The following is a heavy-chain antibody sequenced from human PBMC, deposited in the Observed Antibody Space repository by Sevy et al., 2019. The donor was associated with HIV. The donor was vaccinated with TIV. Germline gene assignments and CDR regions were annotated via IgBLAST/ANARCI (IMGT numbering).Heavy chain of an antibody. V-gene: IGHV3-33*01. J-gene: IGHJ6*02. CDR3: ARGATLSRGMDV. Sequence: GGSLRLSCAASGFTFSTYGMHWVRQPPGKGLEWVALIWYVGGNEYYADSVKGRLTISRDNTKNTLYLQMNSLGVDDTAVYYCARGATLSRGMDVWGQGTTVTVSS. D-gene: IGHD2-2*01. CDR1: GFTFSTYG. CDR2: IWYVGGNE.